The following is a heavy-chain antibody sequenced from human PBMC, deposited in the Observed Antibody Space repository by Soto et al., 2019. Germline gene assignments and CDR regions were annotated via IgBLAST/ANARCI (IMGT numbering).Heavy chain of an antibody. Sequence: PGESLKISCKGSGYSFTSYWIGWVRQMPGKGLEWMGIIYPGDSDTRYSPSFQGQVTISADKSISTAYPQWSSLKASDTAMYYCARLGTAYSSSSNYYYYGMDVWGQGTTVTVSS. V-gene: IGHV5-51*01. CDR1: GYSFTSYW. D-gene: IGHD6-6*01. J-gene: IGHJ6*02. CDR2: IYPGDSDT. CDR3: ARLGTAYSSSSNYYYYGMDV.